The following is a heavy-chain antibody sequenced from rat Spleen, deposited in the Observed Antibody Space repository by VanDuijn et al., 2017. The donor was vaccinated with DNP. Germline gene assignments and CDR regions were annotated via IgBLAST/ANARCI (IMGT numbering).Heavy chain of an antibody. CDR3: AGRPPPTRGPFDY. CDR2: ISYDGSNT. Sequence: EVQLVESGGGLVQPGRSLILSCTASGFTFSDHNMAWVRQAPKKGLEWVATISYDGSNTYYRDSVKARFIISRNNARSTLFLQMDSLRSDDTATYYCAGRPPPTRGPFDYWGQGIMVTVSS. J-gene: IGHJ2*01. D-gene: IGHD1-4*01. V-gene: IGHV5-7*01. CDR1: GFTFSDHN.